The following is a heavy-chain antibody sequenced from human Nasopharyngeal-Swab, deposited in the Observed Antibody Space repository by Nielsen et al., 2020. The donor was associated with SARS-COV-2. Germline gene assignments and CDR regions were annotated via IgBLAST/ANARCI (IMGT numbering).Heavy chain of an antibody. D-gene: IGHD5-12*01. CDR2: LSWNSGSI. Sequence: GGSLRLSCVASGFTFDDYAMHWVRQVPGKGLEWVSGLSWNSGSIGYADSVKGRFTISRDNAKKSLYLQMNSLRVEDTAIYYCAKDRDSGDDSDDYYHYYGMDVWGQGTTVTVSS. CDR1: GFTFDDYA. CDR3: AKDRDSGDDSDDYYHYYGMDV. V-gene: IGHV3-9*01. J-gene: IGHJ6*02.